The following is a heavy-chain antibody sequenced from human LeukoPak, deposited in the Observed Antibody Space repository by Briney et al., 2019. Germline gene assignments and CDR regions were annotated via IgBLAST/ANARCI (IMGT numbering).Heavy chain of an antibody. D-gene: IGHD6-6*01. Sequence: GESLKISCKGSGYSFTSHWIAWVRQMPGKGLEWMGIIYAVDSDVRYSPSFQGQVTISADMSISTAYLQWSSLKASDTAMYYCARYSQGSRSSLSTWNWFDPWGQGTLVTVSS. CDR2: IYAVDSDV. J-gene: IGHJ5*02. CDR1: GYSFTSHW. V-gene: IGHV5-51*01. CDR3: ARYSQGSRSSLSTWNWFDP.